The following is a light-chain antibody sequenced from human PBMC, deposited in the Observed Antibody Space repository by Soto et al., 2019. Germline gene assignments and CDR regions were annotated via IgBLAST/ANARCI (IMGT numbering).Light chain of an antibody. CDR2: EVN. CDR3: TSYGGRDNLM. J-gene: IGLJ3*02. Sequence: QSALTQTASVSGSPGQSITISCTGTSSDVGGYNFVSWYQQHPGKAPKLIISEVNKRPSGVPDRFSGSKSGNTASLTVSGLQAEDEADYYCTSYGGRDNLMFGGGTKLTVL. CDR1: SSDVGGYNF. V-gene: IGLV2-8*01.